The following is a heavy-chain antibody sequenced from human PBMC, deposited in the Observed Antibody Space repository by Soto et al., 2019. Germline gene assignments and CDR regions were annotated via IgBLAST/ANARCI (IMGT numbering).Heavy chain of an antibody. CDR3: ARDPIRPGATGASDI. D-gene: IGHD1-26*01. J-gene: IGHJ3*02. CDR2: IKQDGSEK. V-gene: IGHV3-7*01. CDR1: GFTFGSYW. Sequence: EVQLVESGGGLVQPGGSLRLSCTASGFTFGSYWMSWVRQAPGKGLEWVANIKQDGSEKNYVDSVKGRFTISRDNAKNSVFVHMNSLRAEDTAVYYCARDPIRPGATGASDIWGQGTMVTVSS.